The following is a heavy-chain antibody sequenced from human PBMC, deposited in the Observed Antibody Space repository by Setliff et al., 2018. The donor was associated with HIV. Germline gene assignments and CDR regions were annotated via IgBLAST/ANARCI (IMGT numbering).Heavy chain of an antibody. V-gene: IGHV1-18*04. CDR3: ARDAFDYTAYYYSYMDV. Sequence: GASVKVSCKASGYTFTTYGINWVRRAPGQGLEWMGWINSYNGNTKYAQKFQGRVTMTTDTSTTTSFLELSSLRSEDTAVYYCARDAFDYTAYYYSYMDVWGKGTTVTVSS. CDR1: GYTFTTYG. J-gene: IGHJ6*03. CDR2: INSYNGNT. D-gene: IGHD4-4*01.